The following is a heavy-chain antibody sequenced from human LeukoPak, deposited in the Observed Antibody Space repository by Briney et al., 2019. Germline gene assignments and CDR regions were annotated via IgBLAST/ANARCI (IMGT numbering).Heavy chain of an antibody. Sequence: PGGSLTLSCAASGFTFSHYTLSWVRQAPGKGLEWVSAISGSGGSTYYADSVKGRFTISRDNSKNTLYLQMNSLRAEDTAVYYCAKGWYYYDSKGFDYWGQGTLVTVSS. CDR1: GFTFSHYT. D-gene: IGHD3-22*01. CDR2: ISGSGGST. J-gene: IGHJ4*02. V-gene: IGHV3-23*01. CDR3: AKGWYYYDSKGFDY.